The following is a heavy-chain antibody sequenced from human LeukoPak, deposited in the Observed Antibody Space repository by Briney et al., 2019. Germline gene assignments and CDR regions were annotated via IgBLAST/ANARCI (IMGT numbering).Heavy chain of an antibody. D-gene: IGHD7-27*01. CDR1: GFTFSNYG. CDR2: ISPRGGGT. V-gene: IGHV3-23*01. J-gene: IGHJ4*02. Sequence: GGTLRLSCAASGFTFSNYGMNWVRQAPGKGLEWLSGISPRGGGTYYADSVKGRFTTSRDDSKNTLSLQMNSLTVEDTAVYYCARDLAWGAFDYWGQGTLVTVSS. CDR3: ARDLAWGAFDY.